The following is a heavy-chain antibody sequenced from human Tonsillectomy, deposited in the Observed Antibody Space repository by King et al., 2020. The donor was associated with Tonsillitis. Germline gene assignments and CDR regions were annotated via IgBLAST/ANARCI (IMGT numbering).Heavy chain of an antibody. J-gene: IGHJ4*02. Sequence: QLQESGPGLVKPSETLSLTCTVSGGSISSSGYYWGWIRQPPGKGLQWIGSIYYSGSTYTNPSLKSRVTISVDTSQNQFSLKLSSVTAADTAVYYCGRGVGDGHNYFDNWGKGTLVTVSS. CDR2: IYYSGST. D-gene: IGHD5-24*01. V-gene: IGHV4-39*01. CDR3: GRGVGDGHNYFDN. CDR1: GGSISSSGYY.